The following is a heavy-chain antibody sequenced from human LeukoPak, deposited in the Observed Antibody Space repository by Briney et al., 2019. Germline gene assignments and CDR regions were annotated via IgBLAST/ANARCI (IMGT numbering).Heavy chain of an antibody. CDR3: ARGSEYSSSWPSYFDY. Sequence: SETLSLTCTVSGGSVSSGSYYWSWIRQPPGKGLEWIGYISYSGSTNYNPSLKSRVTISADTSKNQFSLKLSSVTAADTAVYYCARGSEYSSSWPSYFDYWGQGTLVTVSS. CDR1: GGSVSSGSYY. J-gene: IGHJ4*02. V-gene: IGHV4-61*01. D-gene: IGHD6-13*01. CDR2: ISYSGST.